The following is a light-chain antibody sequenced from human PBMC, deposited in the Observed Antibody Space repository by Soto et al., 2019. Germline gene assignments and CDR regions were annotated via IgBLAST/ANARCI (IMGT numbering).Light chain of an antibody. V-gene: IGKV1-33*01. CDR3: QQYDNLPQT. J-gene: IGKJ3*01. CDR2: DAS. Sequence: DIQMTQSPSSLSASVGDRVTITCQASQDMSNSLNWYQQKPGKAPKLLIYDASNLETGAPSRFSGSRSGTDFNFAISSLQPEDIAKYYCQQYDNLPQTFGRGTKVDIK. CDR1: QDMSNS.